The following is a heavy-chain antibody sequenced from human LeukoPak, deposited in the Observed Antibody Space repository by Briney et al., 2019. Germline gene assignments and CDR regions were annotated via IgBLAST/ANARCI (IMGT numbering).Heavy chain of an antibody. V-gene: IGHV3-23*01. J-gene: IGHJ4*02. CDR3: AKEIRPNDC. Sequence: GGSLRLSCAASGFTFSSHGMCWVRQAPGRGLEWVSSISIGGDTTYSDSVKGRFTISRDNSKNTLYLQLESLRAEDTAIYYCAKEIRPNDCWGQGTLVPSP. CDR2: ISIGGDTT. D-gene: IGHD4-17*01. CDR1: GFTFSSHG.